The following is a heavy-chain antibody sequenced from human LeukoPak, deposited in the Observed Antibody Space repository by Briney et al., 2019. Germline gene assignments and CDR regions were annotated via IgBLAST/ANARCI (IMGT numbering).Heavy chain of an antibody. Sequence: PGGSLRLSCAASGFTLSSYAMSWVRQAPGKGLEWVSAISGSGGSTYYADSVKARFTISRDNSKNTLYLQMNSLRAEDTAVYYCAKVSSFGLQYYYYYYMDVWGKGTTVTVSS. D-gene: IGHD3/OR15-3a*01. V-gene: IGHV3-23*01. CDR2: ISGSGGST. J-gene: IGHJ6*03. CDR3: AKVSSFGLQYYYYYYMDV. CDR1: GFTLSSYA.